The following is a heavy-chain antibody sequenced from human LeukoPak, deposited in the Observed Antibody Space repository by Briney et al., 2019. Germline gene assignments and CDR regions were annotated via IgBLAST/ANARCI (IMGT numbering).Heavy chain of an antibody. D-gene: IGHD5-18*01. CDR2: ISSSGSTI. CDR1: GFTFNDAW. V-gene: IGHV3-11*04. CDR3: ARSYRYTAMALDY. J-gene: IGHJ4*02. Sequence: GGSLRLSCAASGFTFNDAWMNWVRQAPGKGLEWVSYISSSGSTIYYADSVKGRFTISRDNAKNSLYLQMNSLRAEDTAVYYCARSYRYTAMALDYWGQGTLVTVSS.